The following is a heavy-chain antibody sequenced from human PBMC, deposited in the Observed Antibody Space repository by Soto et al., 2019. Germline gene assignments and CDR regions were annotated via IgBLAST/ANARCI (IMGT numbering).Heavy chain of an antibody. D-gene: IGHD3-3*01. Sequence: SDTLSLTCTVSGGSMKDYYWSWIRQPPGKGLEWIGYIYYRGSTDYNTSLKSRVTISVDTSKNQFSLNLSSVTAADTAVYLCARGSRITISEAWFHXWGQGTLVTVSX. CDR1: GGSMKDYY. J-gene: IGHJ5*02. V-gene: IGHV4-59*01. CDR2: IYYRGST. CDR3: ARGSRITISEAWFHX.